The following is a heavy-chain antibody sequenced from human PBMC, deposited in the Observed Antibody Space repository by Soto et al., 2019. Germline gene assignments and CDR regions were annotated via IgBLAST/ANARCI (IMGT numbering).Heavy chain of an antibody. D-gene: IGHD5-18*01. Sequence: PSETLSLTCTVSGGSISSSDYYWSWIRQPPGKGLEWIGYIYYSGSTYYNPSLKSRVTISVDTSKNQFSLKLSSVTAADTAVYYCARLGYSYGYPAETDYWGQGALVTVYS. CDR1: GGSISSSDYY. V-gene: IGHV4-30-4*01. J-gene: IGHJ4*02. CDR3: ARLGYSYGYPAETDY. CDR2: IYYSGST.